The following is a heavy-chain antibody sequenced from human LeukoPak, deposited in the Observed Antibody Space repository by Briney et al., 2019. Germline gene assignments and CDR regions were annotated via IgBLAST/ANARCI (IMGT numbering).Heavy chain of an antibody. CDR3: ARDEGYYYDSSGYYYWFDP. CDR2: INPNSGGT. J-gene: IGHJ5*02. V-gene: IGHV1-2*02. D-gene: IGHD3-22*01. Sequence: ASVKVSCKASGYTFTGYYMHWVRQAPGQGLEWMGWINPNSGGTNYAQKFQGRVTMTTDTSTSTAYMELRSLRSDDTAVYYCARDEGYYYDSSGYYYWFDPWGQGTLVTVSS. CDR1: GYTFTGYY.